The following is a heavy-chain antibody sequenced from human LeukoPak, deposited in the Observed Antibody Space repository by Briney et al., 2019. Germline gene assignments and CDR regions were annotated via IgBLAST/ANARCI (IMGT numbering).Heavy chain of an antibody. CDR2: INHSGST. V-gene: IGHV4-34*01. CDR3: ARGPLYYDYVWGSYRKRYDAFDI. J-gene: IGHJ3*02. D-gene: IGHD3-16*02. CDR1: GGSFSGYY. Sequence: PSETLSLTCAVYGGSFSGYYWSWIRQPPGKGLEWIGEINHSGSTNYNPSLKSRVTISVDTSKNQFSLKLSSVTAADTAVYDCARGPLYYDYVWGSYRKRYDAFDIWGQGTMVTVSS.